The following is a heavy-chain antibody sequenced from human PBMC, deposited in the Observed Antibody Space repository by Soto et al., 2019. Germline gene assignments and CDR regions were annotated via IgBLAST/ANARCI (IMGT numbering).Heavy chain of an antibody. CDR1: GGTFSSYG. V-gene: IGHV1-69*01. CDR2: IIPIFGTV. Sequence: QVQLVQSGAEVKKPGSSVKVSRKASGGTFSSYGLSWVRQAPGHGLEWMGGIIPIFGTVNYAQKFQGRVTISADASTSTAYMELSSLTSEDTAVYYCARDLGYNYGVYYGMDVWGRGTTVIVSS. J-gene: IGHJ6*02. D-gene: IGHD5-18*01. CDR3: ARDLGYNYGVYYGMDV.